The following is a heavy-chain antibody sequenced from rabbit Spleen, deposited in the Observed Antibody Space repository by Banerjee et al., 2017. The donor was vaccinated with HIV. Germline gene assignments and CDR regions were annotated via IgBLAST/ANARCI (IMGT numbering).Heavy chain of an antibody. V-gene: IGHV1S45*01. J-gene: IGHJ3*01. CDR3: ARDLPEIIGWNFGF. CDR1: GFSFNSGYD. D-gene: IGHD1-1*01. CDR2: INIITGKT. Sequence: QEQLVESGGGLVKPGASLTLTCKASGFSFNSGYDMCWVRQAPVKGLEWIGCINIITGKTVYATWAKGRFTISRASSTTVFLQMTSLTAADTATYFCARDLPEIIGWNFGFWGPGTLVT.